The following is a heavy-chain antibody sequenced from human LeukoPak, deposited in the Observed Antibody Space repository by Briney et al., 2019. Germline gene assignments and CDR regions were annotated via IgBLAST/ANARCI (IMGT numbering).Heavy chain of an antibody. Sequence: QPSETLSLTCTVSGGSISSYYWSWIRQPPGKGLEWIGYIYYSGSTNYNPSLKSRVTISVDTSKNQFSLKLSSVTAADTAVYYCARVYYDGSGYNFDYWGQGTLVTVSS. CDR3: ARVYYDGSGYNFDY. D-gene: IGHD3-22*01. CDR1: GGSISSYY. CDR2: IYYSGST. J-gene: IGHJ4*02. V-gene: IGHV4-59*01.